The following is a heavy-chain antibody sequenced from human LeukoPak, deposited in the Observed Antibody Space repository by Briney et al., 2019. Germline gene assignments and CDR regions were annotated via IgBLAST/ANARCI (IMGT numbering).Heavy chain of an antibody. D-gene: IGHD6-13*01. CDR3: ARDFGSWYRAFDY. J-gene: IGHJ4*02. V-gene: IGHV3-23*01. Sequence: PGGSLRLSCAASGFTFSSYAMSWVRQAPGKGLEWVSAISGSGGSTYYADSVKGRFTISRDNAKNSLYLQMNSLRAEDTAVYYCARDFGSWYRAFDYWGQGTLVTVSS. CDR2: ISGSGGST. CDR1: GFTFSSYA.